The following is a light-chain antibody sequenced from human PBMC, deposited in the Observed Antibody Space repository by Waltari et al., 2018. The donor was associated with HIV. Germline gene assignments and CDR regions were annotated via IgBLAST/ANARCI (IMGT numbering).Light chain of an antibody. CDR2: AAS. J-gene: IGKJ2*01. CDR3: QQTSSSTPYT. CDR1: QNIAGY. Sequence: DIQMTQSPSYLSASVGDTVTITCRASQNIAGYLNWYQQKPGKAPNLLIYAASSLQSGVPSRFSGSGSGTEFTLTISSLQPEDFATYYCQQTSSSTPYTFGQGTKLEI. V-gene: IGKV1-39*01.